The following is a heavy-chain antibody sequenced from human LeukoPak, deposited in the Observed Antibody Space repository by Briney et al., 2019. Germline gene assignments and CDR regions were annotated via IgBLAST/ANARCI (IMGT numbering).Heavy chain of an antibody. CDR2: ISGSGGST. V-gene: IGHV3-23*01. CDR1: GFTFSSYA. D-gene: IGHD5-12*01. CDR3: AKVGGYDWKYGDYAYYFDY. J-gene: IGHJ4*02. Sequence: GGSLRLSCAASGFTFSSYAMSWVRQAPGKGLEWVSAISGSGGSTYYADSVKGRFTTSRDNSKNTLYLQMNSLRAEDTAVYYCAKVGGYDWKYGDYAYYFDYWGQGTLVTVSS.